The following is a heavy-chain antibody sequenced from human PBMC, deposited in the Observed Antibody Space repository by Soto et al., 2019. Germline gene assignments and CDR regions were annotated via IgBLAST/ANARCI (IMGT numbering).Heavy chain of an antibody. CDR3: ARGRYGDY. CDR1: GYTFTSYG. V-gene: IGHV1-18*01. J-gene: IGHJ4*02. CDR2: ISAHNGNT. D-gene: IGHD1-1*01. Sequence: QVHLVQSGAEVKKPGASVKVSCKASGYTFTSYGITWVRQAPGQGLEWMGWISAHNGNTDYAQKLPGRVIVTRDTSTSTAYMELRSLISDATAVYYCARGRYGDYWGKGALVTVSS.